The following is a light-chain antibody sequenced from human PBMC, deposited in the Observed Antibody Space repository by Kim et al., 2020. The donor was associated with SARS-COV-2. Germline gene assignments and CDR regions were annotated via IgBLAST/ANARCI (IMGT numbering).Light chain of an antibody. J-gene: IGKJ4*01. CDR3: QHFNNYPLT. CDR2: NAS. V-gene: IGKV1D-13*01. Sequence: AIQLTQSPSSLSASVGDRVTITCRASQGLSSALAWYQQKPGKPPKLLIYNASSLESGVPSRFSGSGSGTDFTLTISSLQPEDFATYYCQHFNNYPLTFGGGTKLEIK. CDR1: QGLSSA.